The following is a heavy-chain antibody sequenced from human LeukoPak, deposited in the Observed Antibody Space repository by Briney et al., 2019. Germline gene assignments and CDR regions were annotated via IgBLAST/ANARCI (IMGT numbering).Heavy chain of an antibody. CDR1: GGSLSGYF. D-gene: IGHD5-18*01. CDR3: TRDRSGDNYGSLVPGFDP. J-gene: IGHJ5*02. V-gene: IGHV4-34*01. CDR2: IDQSGMT. Sequence: PSETLSLTCGVSGGSLSGYFWHWIRQAPGRGLEWIGEIDQSGMTNYNSSLESRLTMSVDVSKRQFSLKLSSVTAADTAVYYCTRDRSGDNYGSLVPGFDPWGQGTLVTVSS.